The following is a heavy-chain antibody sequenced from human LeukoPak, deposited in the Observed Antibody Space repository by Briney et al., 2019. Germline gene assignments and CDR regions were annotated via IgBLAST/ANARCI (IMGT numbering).Heavy chain of an antibody. J-gene: IGHJ4*02. Sequence: SETLSLTCTVSGGSISSYYWSWIRQPPGKGLEWIGYIYYSGSTNYNPSLKGRVTISVDTSKNQFSLKLSSVTAADTAVYYCARTTVTYFDYWGQGTLVTVSS. D-gene: IGHD4-17*01. CDR3: ARTTVTYFDY. CDR1: GGSISSYY. V-gene: IGHV4-59*08. CDR2: IYYSGST.